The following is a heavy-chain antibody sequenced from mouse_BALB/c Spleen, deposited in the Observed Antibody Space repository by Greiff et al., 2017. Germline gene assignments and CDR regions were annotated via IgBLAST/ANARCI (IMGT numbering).Heavy chain of an antibody. CDR3: ARDGTLYYYAMDY. V-gene: IGHV5-17*02. J-gene: IGHJ4*01. D-gene: IGHD4-1*01. CDR1: GFTFSSFG. CDR2: ISSGSSTI. Sequence: EVQRVESGGGLVQPGGSRKLSCAASGFTFSSFGMHWVRQAPEKGLEWVAYISSGSSTIYYADTVKGRFTISRDNPKNTLFLQMTSLRSEDTAMYYCARDGTLYYYAMDYWGQGTSVTVSS.